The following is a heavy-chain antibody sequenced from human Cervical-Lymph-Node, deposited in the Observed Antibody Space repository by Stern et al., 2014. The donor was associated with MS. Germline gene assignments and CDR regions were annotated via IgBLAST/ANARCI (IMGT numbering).Heavy chain of an antibody. D-gene: IGHD3-3*01. CDR3: ARMMGSGYRHYFDY. Sequence: SGPALVKPTQTLTLTCTFSGFSLVTSGVRVSWIRQPPGKALEWLARIDWNAKTFYNTSLMTRLTISKDTSKNQVVLTMTNVDPVDTATYYCARMMGSGYRHYFDYWGQGTPVTVS. CDR1: GFSLVTSGVR. CDR2: IDWNAKT. J-gene: IGHJ4*02. V-gene: IGHV2-70*04.